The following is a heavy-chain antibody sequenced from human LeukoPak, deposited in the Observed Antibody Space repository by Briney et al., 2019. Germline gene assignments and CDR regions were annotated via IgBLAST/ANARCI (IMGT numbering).Heavy chain of an antibody. CDR2: IYSGGST. D-gene: IGHD5-18*01. CDR1: GFTVSSNY. V-gene: IGHV3-66*01. Sequence: GRSLRLSCAASGFTVSSNYMSWVRQAPGKGLEWVSVIYSGGSTYYADSVKGRFTISRDNSKNTLYLQMNSLRAEDTAVYYCANTIRNSYGYSNWGQGTLVTVSS. CDR3: ANTIRNSYGYSN. J-gene: IGHJ4*02.